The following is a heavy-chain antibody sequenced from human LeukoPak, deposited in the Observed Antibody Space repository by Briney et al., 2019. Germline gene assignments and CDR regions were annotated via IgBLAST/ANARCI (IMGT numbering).Heavy chain of an antibody. CDR1: GGSISSRRYP. V-gene: IGHV4-61*01. Sequence: PETLSLTRTVSGGSISSRRYPWGWARQPPGKGLEWNVYIYYSGSNNYNPSLKRRVTISVDTSKNQFSLKLSSVTAADTAVYYCARGSGCADYYFDYWGQGTLVTVSS. D-gene: IGHD6-19*01. CDR2: IYYSGSN. J-gene: IGHJ4*02. CDR3: ARGSGCADYYFDY.